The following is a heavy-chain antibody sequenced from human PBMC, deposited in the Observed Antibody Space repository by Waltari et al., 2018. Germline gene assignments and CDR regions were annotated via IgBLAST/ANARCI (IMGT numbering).Heavy chain of an antibody. D-gene: IGHD3-3*01. J-gene: IGHJ3*02. CDR1: GASISDYF. CDR3: ARDHRREVDFSIVVAFDI. Sequence: QVLLQESGPGLVKPSEILSLTCTVSGASISDYFWSWIRQPAGEGLEWIGRVQPSGMTNPNPSLKSRVTMSIDTSKNQFSLKLSTVTAADTAVYYCARDHRREVDFSIVVAFDIWGQGTMVTVSS. CDR2: VQPSGMT. V-gene: IGHV4-4*07.